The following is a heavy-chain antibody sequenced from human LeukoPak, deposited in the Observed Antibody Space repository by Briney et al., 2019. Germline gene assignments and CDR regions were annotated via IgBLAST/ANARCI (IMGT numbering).Heavy chain of an antibody. Sequence: GGSLRLSCAASGFTFSGCGMHWVRQAPGKGLEWVAFIWYDGRDKYYADSVKGRFTISRDNSKNTLYLQMNSLRAEDTAIYYCAKDGVWQSYYFDYWGQGTLVTVAS. CDR1: GFTFSGCG. D-gene: IGHD6-19*01. V-gene: IGHV3-30*02. CDR3: AKDGVWQSYYFDY. J-gene: IGHJ4*02. CDR2: IWYDGRDK.